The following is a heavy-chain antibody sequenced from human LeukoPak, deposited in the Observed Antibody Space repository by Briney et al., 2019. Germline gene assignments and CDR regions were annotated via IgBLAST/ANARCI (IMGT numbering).Heavy chain of an antibody. CDR3: ARSSIAARRQFDY. J-gene: IGHJ4*02. Sequence: ALVKVSCKASGYTFTSYDINWVRQATGQGLEWMGWMNPNSGNTGYAQRFQGRVTMTRNTSISTAYMELSSLRSEDTAVCYCARSSIAARRQFDYWGQGTLVTVSS. CDR1: GYTFTSYD. D-gene: IGHD6-6*01. V-gene: IGHV1-8*01. CDR2: MNPNSGNT.